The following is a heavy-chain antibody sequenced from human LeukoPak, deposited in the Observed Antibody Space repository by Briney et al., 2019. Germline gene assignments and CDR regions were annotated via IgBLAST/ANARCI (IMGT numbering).Heavy chain of an antibody. CDR3: ARAVPLRGGVGY. D-gene: IGHD3-10*01. CDR1: RDSPFRIK. J-gene: IGHJ4*02. Sequence: SETLSHTPTLPRDSPFRIKSRWSSQPPGKGLEWIGYIYYSGSTNYNPSLKSRVTISVDTSKNQFSLKLSSVTAADTAVYYCARAVPLRGGVGYWGQGTLVTVSS. V-gene: IGHV4-59*01. CDR2: IYYSGST.